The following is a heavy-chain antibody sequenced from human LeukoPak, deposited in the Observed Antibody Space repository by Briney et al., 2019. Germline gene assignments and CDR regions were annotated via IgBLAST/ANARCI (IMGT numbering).Heavy chain of an antibody. D-gene: IGHD3-22*01. J-gene: IGHJ4*02. CDR2: IIPMLGMA. CDR3: PSGTDPYYYDSSGYPVSSIFDY. Sequence: KVSFKSSLGTFIVYLSSWGRQAPREGLGCMGRIIPMLGMANYAQKLQGRIRISADKSTSKAYMALSSMRSEDTAVYYCPSGTDPYYYDSSGYPVSSIFDYWGPGHLVTVSS. CDR1: LGTFIVYL. V-gene: IGHV1-69*02.